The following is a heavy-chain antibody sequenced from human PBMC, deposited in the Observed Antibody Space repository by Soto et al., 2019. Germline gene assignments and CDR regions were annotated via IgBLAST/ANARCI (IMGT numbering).Heavy chain of an antibody. V-gene: IGHV1-18*01. Sequence: GASVKVSCKASGYTFTSYGISWVRQAPGQGXEWMGWISAYNGNTNYAQKLQGRVTMTTDTSTSTAYMELRSLRSDDTAVYYCARNSGSAYYDSSGYPSNFDYWGQGTLVTVSS. CDR1: GYTFTSYG. D-gene: IGHD3-22*01. J-gene: IGHJ4*02. CDR2: ISAYNGNT. CDR3: ARNSGSAYYDSSGYPSNFDY.